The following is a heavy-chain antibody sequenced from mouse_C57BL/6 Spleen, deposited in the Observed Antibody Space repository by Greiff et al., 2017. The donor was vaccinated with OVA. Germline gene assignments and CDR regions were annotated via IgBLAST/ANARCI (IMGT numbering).Heavy chain of an antibody. D-gene: IGHD2-3*01. CDR2: ISSGSSTI. Sequence: DVMLVESGGGLVKPGGSLKLSCAASGFTFSDYGMHWVRQAPEKGLEWVAYISSGSSTIYYADTVKGRFTISRDNAKNTLLLQMTSLRSEDTAMYYCARGVTTPFACWGQGTLVTGSA. CDR3: ARGVTTPFAC. V-gene: IGHV5-17*01. CDR1: GFTFSDYG. J-gene: IGHJ3*01.